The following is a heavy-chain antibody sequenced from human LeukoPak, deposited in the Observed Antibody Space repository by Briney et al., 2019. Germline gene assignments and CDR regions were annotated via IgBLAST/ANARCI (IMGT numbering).Heavy chain of an antibody. D-gene: IGHD6-19*01. CDR1: RFTFSSYA. Sequence: GRSLRLSCAASRFTFSSYAMHWVRQAPGKGLEWVAVISYDGSNKYYADSVKGRFTISRDNSKNTLYLQMNSLRAEDTAVYYCARSIAVAGTYWGQGTLVTVSS. J-gene: IGHJ4*02. CDR3: ARSIAVAGTY. CDR2: ISYDGSNK. V-gene: IGHV3-30-3*01.